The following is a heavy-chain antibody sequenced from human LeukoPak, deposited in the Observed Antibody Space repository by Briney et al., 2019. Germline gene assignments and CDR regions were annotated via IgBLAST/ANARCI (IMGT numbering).Heavy chain of an antibody. V-gene: IGHV4-59*01. CDR2: IYYSGST. J-gene: IGHJ4*02. CDR1: GGSISSYY. Sequence: SETLSLTCTVSGGSISSYYWSWIRQPPGKGLEWIGYIYYSGSTNYNPSLKSRVTISVDTSKNQFSLKLSSLTAADTAVYYCARGLIMAVAGRGEFHYWGQGTLVTVSS. D-gene: IGHD6-13*01. CDR3: ARGLIMAVAGRGEFHY.